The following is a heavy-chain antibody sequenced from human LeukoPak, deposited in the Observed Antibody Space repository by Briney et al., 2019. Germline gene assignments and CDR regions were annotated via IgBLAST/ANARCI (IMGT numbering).Heavy chain of an antibody. CDR2: INHSGST. D-gene: IGHD1-26*01. Sequence: GSLRLSCAASGFTFSSYEMNWVRQAPGKGLEWIGEINHSGSTNYNPSLKSRVTISVDTSKNQFSLKLSSVTAADTAVYYCARHLALVNDAFDIWGQGTMVTASS. CDR1: GFTFSSYE. CDR3: ARHLALVNDAFDI. V-gene: IGHV4-34*01. J-gene: IGHJ3*02.